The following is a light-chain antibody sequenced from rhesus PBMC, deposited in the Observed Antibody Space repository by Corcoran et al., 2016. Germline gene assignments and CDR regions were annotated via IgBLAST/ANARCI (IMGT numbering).Light chain of an antibody. J-gene: IGKJ1*01. CDR3: QQYNNWKT. Sequence: EIVMTQSPATLSLSPGERATLSCRASQSVSSYVAWYQQKPEQAPRLLIYGASSRANGIPDRVSGSGSGTDFTLVISSLEPEDVGVYSCQQYNNWKTFGQGTKVEIK. CDR1: QSVSSY. V-gene: IGKV3S9*01. CDR2: GAS.